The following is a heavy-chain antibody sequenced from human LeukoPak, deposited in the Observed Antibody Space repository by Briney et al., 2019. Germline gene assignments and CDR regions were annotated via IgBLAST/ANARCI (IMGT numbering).Heavy chain of an antibody. V-gene: IGHV4-39*01. CDR2: SYYSGST. J-gene: IGHJ5*02. CDR1: GGSIRSSSYY. D-gene: IGHD6-13*01. CDR3: TRQIAAGGIDP. Sequence: SETLSLTCTVSGGSIRSSSYYWGWVRQPPGKGREWIGSSYYSGSTYHNPSLKSRVTVSVDTSRNHFSLQLSSVTAADTAVYYCTRQIAAGGIDPWGQGTLVTVSS.